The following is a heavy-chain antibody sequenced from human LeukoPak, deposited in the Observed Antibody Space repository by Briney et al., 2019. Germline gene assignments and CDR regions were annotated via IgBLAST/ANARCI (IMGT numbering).Heavy chain of an antibody. CDR2: IYYSGST. D-gene: IGHD3-3*01. J-gene: IGHJ5*02. V-gene: IGHV4-59*01. CDR1: GGSISSYY. Sequence: SETLSLTCTVSGGSISSYYWSWIRQPPGKGLERIGYIYYSGSTNYNPSLNSRVTISVDTSKNQFSLKLSSVTAADTAVYYCASPHDFWSPFDPWGQGTLVTVSS. CDR3: ASPHDFWSPFDP.